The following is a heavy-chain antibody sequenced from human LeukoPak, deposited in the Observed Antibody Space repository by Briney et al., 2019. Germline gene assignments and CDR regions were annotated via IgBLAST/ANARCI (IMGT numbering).Heavy chain of an antibody. CDR3: ARDRRYYDSSGYPDAFDI. D-gene: IGHD3-22*01. CDR1: GGTFSSYA. V-gene: IGHV1-69*04. CDR2: IIPILGIA. J-gene: IGHJ3*02. Sequence: ASVKVSCKASGGTFSSYAISWVRQAPGQGLEWMGRIIPILGIANYAQKFQGRVTITADKSTSTAYMELSSLRSDDTAVYYCARDRRYYDSSGYPDAFDIWGQGTMVTVSS.